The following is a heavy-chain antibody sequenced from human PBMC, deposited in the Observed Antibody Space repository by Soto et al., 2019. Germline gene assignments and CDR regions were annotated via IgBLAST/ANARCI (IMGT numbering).Heavy chain of an antibody. CDR2: INHGGST. CDR1: GGFLSESY. V-gene: IGHV4-34*01. CDR3: ASSSLYGMDV. J-gene: IGHJ6*02. Sequence: SETLSLTCAVYGGFLSESYWTWVRQPPGKGLEWIGNINHGGSTNYNPSLKSRLTISIDTSKNQFSLKVGSVTAADTAVYYCASSSLYGMDVWGQGTTVTVSS.